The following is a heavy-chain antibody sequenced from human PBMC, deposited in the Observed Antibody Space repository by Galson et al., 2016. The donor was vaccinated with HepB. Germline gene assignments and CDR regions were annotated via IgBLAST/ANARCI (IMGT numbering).Heavy chain of an antibody. CDR1: GFSLSTSGVG. Sequence: PALVKPTQTLTLTCTLSGFSLSTSGVGVGWVRQPPGKALEWLALIYWADDKRYSPSLKSRLTITKATSKNQVVLTMTNMDPVDTATYYCAHRRVVQGVIRWFDPWGQGTLVTVSS. D-gene: IGHD3-10*01. CDR2: IYWADDK. J-gene: IGHJ5*02. CDR3: AHRRVVQGVIRWFDP. V-gene: IGHV2-5*02.